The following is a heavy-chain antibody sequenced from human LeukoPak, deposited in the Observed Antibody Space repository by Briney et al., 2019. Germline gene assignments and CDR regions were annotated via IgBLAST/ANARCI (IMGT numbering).Heavy chain of an antibody. CDR3: ASWPGEAHNSLWSGPSDH. J-gene: IGHJ4*02. V-gene: IGHV1-46*01. D-gene: IGHD3-3*01. CDR2: INPSGGST. Sequence: AASVKVSCKASGYTFSSKNVHWVRQAPGQGLEWMGIINPSGGSTNFPQKFQGRVTMSRDTSTSTVYMELSNLRSEDTAVYYCASWPGEAHNSLWSGPSDHWGQGTLVTVSS. CDR1: GYTFSSKN.